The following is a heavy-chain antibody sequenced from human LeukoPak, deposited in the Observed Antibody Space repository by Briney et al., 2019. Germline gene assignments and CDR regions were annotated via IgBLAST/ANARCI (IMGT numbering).Heavy chain of an antibody. D-gene: IGHD3-10*01. J-gene: IGHJ4*02. CDR2: IRSKVYGGTT. CDR1: GFTFGDYG. V-gene: IGHV3-49*04. Sequence: PGRSLRLSCTASGFTFGDYGMSWVRQAPGKGLEWVGFIRSKVYGGTTEYAASVKGGFTISRDDSKSIAYLQVNSLKTEDTAVYYCTGSFGELSFFAHWGQGTLVTVSS. CDR3: TGSFGELSFFAH.